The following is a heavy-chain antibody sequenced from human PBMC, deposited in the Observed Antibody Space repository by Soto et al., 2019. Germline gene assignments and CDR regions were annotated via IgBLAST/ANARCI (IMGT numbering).Heavy chain of an antibody. CDR1: GGSFSGYY. J-gene: IGHJ6*02. D-gene: IGHD3-3*01. CDR3: ARESARGLITIFGVDTLYGMDV. V-gene: IGHV4-34*01. Sequence: PSETLSLTCAVYGGSFSGYYWSWIRQPPGKGLEWIGEINHSGSTNYNPSLKSRVTISVDTSKNQFSLKLSSVTAADTAVYYCARESARGLITIFGVDTLYGMDVWGQGTTVTVSS. CDR2: INHSGST.